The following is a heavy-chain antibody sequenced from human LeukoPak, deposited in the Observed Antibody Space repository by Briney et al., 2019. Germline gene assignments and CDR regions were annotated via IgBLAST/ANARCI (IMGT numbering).Heavy chain of an antibody. CDR1: GFTFSSYA. V-gene: IGHV3-23*01. Sequence: GGSLRLSCAASGFTFSSYAMNWVRQVQGKGLEWVSGISGSDGSTYYADSVKGRFTISRDNAKNSLYLQMNSLRDEDTAVYYCARSVRGYERCEDYWGQGTLVTVSS. CDR2: ISGSDGST. CDR3: ARSVRGYERCEDY. D-gene: IGHD5-12*01. J-gene: IGHJ4*02.